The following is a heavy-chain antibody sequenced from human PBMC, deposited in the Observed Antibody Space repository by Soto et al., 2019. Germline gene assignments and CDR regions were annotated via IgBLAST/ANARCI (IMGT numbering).Heavy chain of an antibody. V-gene: IGHV3-23*01. CDR3: ATALRPSLNFFYYMEV. CDR1: GFTFGSYA. CDR2: LGGNGFTT. D-gene: IGHD2-2*01. Sequence: EVQLLESGGGLVQPGGSLRLSCVVSGFTFGSYAMSWVRQAPEKGPEWVAILGGNGFTTYYADSVKGRFTISGDKSKSTLFLQMNSVRADDTGVYYCATALRPSLNFFYYMEVWGRGPSVTVSS. J-gene: IGHJ6*03.